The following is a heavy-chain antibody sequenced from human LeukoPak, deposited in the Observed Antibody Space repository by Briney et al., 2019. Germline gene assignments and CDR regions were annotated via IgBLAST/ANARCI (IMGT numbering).Heavy chain of an antibody. D-gene: IGHD3-10*01. J-gene: IGHJ4*02. CDR2: INPNSGGT. V-gene: IGHV1-2*02. Sequence: ASVKVSCKASGYTFTGYYMHWVRQAPGQGLEWMGWINPNSGGTNYAQKFQGRVTMTRDTSISTAYMELSRLRSDDTAVYYCARDRGGELWFGEYEYYFDYWGQGTLVTVSS. CDR1: GYTFTGYY. CDR3: ARDRGGELWFGEYEYYFDY.